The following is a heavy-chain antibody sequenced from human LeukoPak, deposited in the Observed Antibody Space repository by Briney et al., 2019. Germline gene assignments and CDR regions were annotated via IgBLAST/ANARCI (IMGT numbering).Heavy chain of an antibody. CDR2: IYPGDSDT. Sequence: GESLKISCKGSGYSFTSYWIGWVRQVPGKGLEWMGIIYPGDSDTRYSPSFQGQVTISADKSISTAYLQWSSLKASDTAMYYCAISLITGTTGVHYYYMDVWGKGTTVTVSS. V-gene: IGHV5-51*01. D-gene: IGHD1-7*01. CDR1: GYSFTSYW. CDR3: AISLITGTTGVHYYYMDV. J-gene: IGHJ6*03.